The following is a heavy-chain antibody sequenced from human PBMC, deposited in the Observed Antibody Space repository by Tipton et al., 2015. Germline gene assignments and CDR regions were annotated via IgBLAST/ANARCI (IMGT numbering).Heavy chain of an antibody. CDR1: GFTVNTKY. CDR2: MFAGGNT. D-gene: IGHD3-3*01. J-gene: IGHJ4*02. V-gene: IGHV3-53*01. Sequence: SLRLSCAASGFTVNTKYIHWVRQAPGKRLEWVALMFAGGNTIYADSVKGRFTISRDNSQNTLYLQMNSLRVEDTAVYYCARGFDFWSGYYLGGCCLGYWGQGTVVGV. CDR3: ARGFDFWSGYYLGGCCLGY.